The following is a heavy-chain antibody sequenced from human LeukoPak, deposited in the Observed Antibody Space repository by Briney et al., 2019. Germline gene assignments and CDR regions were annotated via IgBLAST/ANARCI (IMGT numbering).Heavy chain of an antibody. Sequence: PSETLSLTCTVSGDSMSSSHYCWGWIRQPPGKGLEWIGSIYYSGSTYYNPSLKSRVTMSVDTSKNQFSLKLSSVTAADTAVYYCARDESSSWYGGISWFDPWGQGTLVTVSS. CDR1: GDSMSSSHYC. CDR3: ARDESSSWYGGISWFDP. V-gene: IGHV4-39*07. D-gene: IGHD6-13*01. J-gene: IGHJ5*02. CDR2: IYYSGST.